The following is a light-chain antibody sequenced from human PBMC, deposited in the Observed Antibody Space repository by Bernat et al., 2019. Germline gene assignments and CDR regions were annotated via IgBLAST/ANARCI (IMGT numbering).Light chain of an antibody. J-gene: IGLJ3*02. Sequence: QSVLTQPPSASGTPGQTVNISCSGSTANVGSNTVNWYQQVPGTAPKLLIYYHNQRPSGVPERFSGSKSGTSASLAISGLQSDDEADYFCSAWDDSLNSGVFGGGTKLTVL. CDR1: TANVGSNT. CDR2: YHN. CDR3: SAWDDSLNSGV. V-gene: IGLV1-44*01.